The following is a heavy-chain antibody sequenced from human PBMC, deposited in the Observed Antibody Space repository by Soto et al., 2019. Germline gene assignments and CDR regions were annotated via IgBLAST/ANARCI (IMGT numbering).Heavy chain of an antibody. Sequence: QVQLVQSGAEVKKPGSSVKVSCKASGGTFSRYTFSWVRQAPGQGLEWMGRIIPIVDIPNYAQNFQGRVTITADNSTSTAYMELSSLTSDDTAVYYCASHFTGVLVLGTSPPGGDNYGWDVWGQGTTVSVS. D-gene: IGHD2-15*01. CDR2: IIPIVDIP. CDR1: GGTFSRYT. J-gene: IGHJ6*02. CDR3: ASHFTGVLVLGTSPPGGDNYGWDV. V-gene: IGHV1-69*02.